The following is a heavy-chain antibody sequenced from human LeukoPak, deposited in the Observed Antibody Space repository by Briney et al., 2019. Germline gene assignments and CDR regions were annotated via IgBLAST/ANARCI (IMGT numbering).Heavy chain of an antibody. CDR2: INHSGST. CDR1: GGSISSSSYY. Sequence: SETLSLTCTVSGGSISSSSYYWSWIRQPPGKGLEWIGEINHSGSTNYNPSLKSRVTISVDTSKNQFSLKLSSVTAADTAVYYCARVRTIFGVVRGYYYYYYMDVWGKGTTVTVSS. J-gene: IGHJ6*03. V-gene: IGHV4-39*07. CDR3: ARVRTIFGVVRGYYYYYYMDV. D-gene: IGHD3-3*01.